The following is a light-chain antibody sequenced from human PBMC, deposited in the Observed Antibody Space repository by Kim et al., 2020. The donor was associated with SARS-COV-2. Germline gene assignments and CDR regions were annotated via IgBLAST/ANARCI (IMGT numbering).Light chain of an antibody. CDR3: QHHGSAPWT. CDR2: AAS. CDR1: QSVSSND. J-gene: IGKJ1*01. Sequence: SPGERATLSCRASQSVSSNDVAWYQQQAGPAPRLINDAASRGAAGIANRCSSSGSGADFTPTSSRLAPEDLAEYHRQHHGSAPWTFGQGTKVDIK. V-gene: IGKV3-20*01.